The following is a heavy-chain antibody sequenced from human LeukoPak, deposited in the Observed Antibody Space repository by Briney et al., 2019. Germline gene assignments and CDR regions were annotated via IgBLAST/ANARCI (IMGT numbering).Heavy chain of an antibody. CDR2: IYYSGST. CDR3: ARDFGYHDSSGYYYYFDY. D-gene: IGHD3-22*01. Sequence: SETLSLTCTVSGGSISSSSYYWGWIRQPPGKGLEWIGSIYYSGSTYYNPSLKSRVTISVDTSKNQFSLKLSSVTAADTAVYYCARDFGYHDSSGYYYYFDYWGQGTLVTVSS. CDR1: GGSISSSSYY. V-gene: IGHV4-39*07. J-gene: IGHJ4*02.